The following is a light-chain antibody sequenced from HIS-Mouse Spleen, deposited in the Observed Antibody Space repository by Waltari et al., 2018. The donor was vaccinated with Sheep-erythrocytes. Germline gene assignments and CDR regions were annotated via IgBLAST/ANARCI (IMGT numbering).Light chain of an antibody. CDR1: SSDVGGYNY. V-gene: IGLV2-14*03. J-gene: IGLJ2*01. CDR3: SSTLVV. CDR2: DVS. Sequence: QSALTQPASVSGSPGPSITIPCTGPSSDVGGYNYVSWYQHHPAKAPKLMIYDVSNRPSGVSNRFSGSKSGNTASLTISGLQAEDEADYTSSSTLVVFGGGTKLTVL.